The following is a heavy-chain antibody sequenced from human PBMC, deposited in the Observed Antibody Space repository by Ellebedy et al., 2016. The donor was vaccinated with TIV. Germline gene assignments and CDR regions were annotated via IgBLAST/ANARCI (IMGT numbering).Heavy chain of an antibody. V-gene: IGHV3-64D*09. J-gene: IGHJ5*02. CDR3: VKANSGSYRYNWFDP. CDR1: GFNFTSSA. Sequence: GESLKISCSVSGFNFTSSAMHWVRQAPGKGLEYVSGISSNGGSTYYADSVKGRFAISRDNSKNTLYLQMSSLRPEDTAVFYCVKANSGSYRYNWFDPWGQGTLVTVSS. D-gene: IGHD1-26*01. CDR2: ISSNGGST.